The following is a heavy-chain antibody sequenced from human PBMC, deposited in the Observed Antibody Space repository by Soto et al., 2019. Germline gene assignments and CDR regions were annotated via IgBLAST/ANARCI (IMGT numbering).Heavy chain of an antibody. Sequence: QVQLVESGGGVVQPGRSLRLSCAASGFTFSSYGMHWVRQAPGKGLEWVAVISYDGSNKYYADSVKGRFTISRDNSKNTLYLHMNSLRAEDTAVYYCAKDLAGSWGFDYWGQGTLVTVSS. D-gene: IGHD1-26*01. J-gene: IGHJ4*02. CDR1: GFTFSSYG. CDR2: ISYDGSNK. V-gene: IGHV3-30*18. CDR3: AKDLAGSWGFDY.